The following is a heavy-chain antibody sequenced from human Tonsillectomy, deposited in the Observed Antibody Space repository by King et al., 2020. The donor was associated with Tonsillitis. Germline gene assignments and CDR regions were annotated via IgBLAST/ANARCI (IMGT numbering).Heavy chain of an antibody. CDR2: IKSKTDGGTT. CDR3: TTGPRNWRPIPYGMDV. D-gene: IGHD1-1*01. J-gene: IGHJ6*02. V-gene: IGHV3-15*01. CDR1: GFTFTNAW. Sequence: VQLVESGGGLVKPGGSLRLSCAASGFTFTNAWMSWVRQAPGKGLEWVGRIKSKTDGGTTDYAAPVKGRFTISRDDSKNTLYLQMNSLKTEDTAVYYCTTGPRNWRPIPYGMDVWGQGTTVTVSS.